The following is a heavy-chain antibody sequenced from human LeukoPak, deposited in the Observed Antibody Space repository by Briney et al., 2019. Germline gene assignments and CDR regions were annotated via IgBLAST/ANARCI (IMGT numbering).Heavy chain of an antibody. D-gene: IGHD6-13*01. J-gene: IGHJ4*02. CDR1: GFAFSSYS. V-gene: IGHV3-21*01. Sequence: GGSLRLSCAASGFAFSSYSMNWVRQAPGKGLEWVSSISSSSSYIYYADSVKGRVTIARDNANNSLYLQMNSLRAEDTAVYYCARSFLSIPAAATDYWGQGTLVTVSS. CDR3: ARSFLSIPAAATDY. CDR2: ISSSSSYI.